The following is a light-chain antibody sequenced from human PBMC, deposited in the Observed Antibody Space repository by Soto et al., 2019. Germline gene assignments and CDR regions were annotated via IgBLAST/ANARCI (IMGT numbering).Light chain of an antibody. CDR1: QSISSN. J-gene: IGKJ4*01. V-gene: IGKV1-39*01. CDR3: QQSYSTPLT. Sequence: DIQMTQSPSSLSASAGDRVTITCRASQSISSNLNWYQQKPGKATKLLIYAASSLQSGVPSRFSCSGSGTDFTLTISSLQPEDFATYYCQQSYSTPLTFGGGTKVEIK. CDR2: AAS.